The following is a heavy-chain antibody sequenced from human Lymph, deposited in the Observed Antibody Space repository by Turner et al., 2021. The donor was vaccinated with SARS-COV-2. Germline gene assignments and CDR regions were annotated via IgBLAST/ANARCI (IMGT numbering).Heavy chain of an antibody. D-gene: IGHD6-13*01. CDR3: ARDLGTYGMDV. V-gene: IGHV3-53*02. Sequence: EVQLVETGGGLIQPGGSLRLSCSASGIIVSRNYMNWVRQAPGKGLEWVSVIYSGGTTSYADSVKGRFTISRDNSKNTLYLQMNSLRVEDTAVYYCARDLGTYGMDVWGQGTTVTVSS. CDR2: IYSGGTT. J-gene: IGHJ6*02. CDR1: GIIVSRNY.